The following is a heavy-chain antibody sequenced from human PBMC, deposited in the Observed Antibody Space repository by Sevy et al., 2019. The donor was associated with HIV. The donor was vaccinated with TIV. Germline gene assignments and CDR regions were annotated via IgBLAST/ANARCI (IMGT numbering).Heavy chain of an antibody. CDR1: GFTFGDYA. CDR3: ASSGYNYGYGAFDI. V-gene: IGHV3-9*01. J-gene: IGHJ3*02. CDR2: INWNGGNI. D-gene: IGHD5-18*01. Sequence: GGSLRLSCVASGFTFGDYAMYWVRQVPGKGLEWVSGINWNGGNIGYADSVKARITISRDKAKNSLYLQINSLRAEDEALYYCASSGYNYGYGAFDIWGQGTQVTVSS.